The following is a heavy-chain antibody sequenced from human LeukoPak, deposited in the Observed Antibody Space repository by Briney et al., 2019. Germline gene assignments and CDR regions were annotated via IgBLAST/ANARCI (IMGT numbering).Heavy chain of an antibody. Sequence: PGGSLRLSCAASGFTFSSYWMSWVRQAPGKGLEWVANIKQDGSEKYYVDSVKGRFTISRDNAKNSLYLQMNSLRAEDTAVYYCARVPDGWYFAFDIWGQGTMVTVSS. CDR2: IKQDGSEK. CDR1: GFTFSSYW. CDR3: ARVPDGWYFAFDI. J-gene: IGHJ3*02. D-gene: IGHD6-19*01. V-gene: IGHV3-7*01.